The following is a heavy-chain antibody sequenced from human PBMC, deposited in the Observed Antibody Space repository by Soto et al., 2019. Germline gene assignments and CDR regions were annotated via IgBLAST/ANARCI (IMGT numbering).Heavy chain of an antibody. D-gene: IGHD1-26*01. Sequence: SETLSLTCTVSGGSISSYYWSWIRQPPGKGLEWIGYIYYSGSTNYNPSLKSRVTISVDTSKNQFSLKLSSVTAADTAVYYCAKGYSGRYYYYYMDVWGKGTTVTVSS. J-gene: IGHJ6*03. CDR1: GGSISSYY. CDR2: IYYSGST. CDR3: AKGYSGRYYYYYMDV. V-gene: IGHV4-59*08.